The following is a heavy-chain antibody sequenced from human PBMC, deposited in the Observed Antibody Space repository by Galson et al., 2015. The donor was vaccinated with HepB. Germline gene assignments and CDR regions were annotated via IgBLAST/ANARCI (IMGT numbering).Heavy chain of an antibody. CDR2: ISSSSSGI. Sequence: SLRLSCAASGFTFSIYSMNWVRQAPGKGLEWVSYISSSSSGIYYADSVQGRFTTSRDNAKDSLYLQMNSLRAEDTAVYYYARERGHYYMVVWGKGTTVIVSS. J-gene: IGHJ6*03. CDR1: GFTFSIYS. V-gene: IGHV3-48*01. D-gene: IGHD3-10*01. CDR3: ARERGHYYMVV.